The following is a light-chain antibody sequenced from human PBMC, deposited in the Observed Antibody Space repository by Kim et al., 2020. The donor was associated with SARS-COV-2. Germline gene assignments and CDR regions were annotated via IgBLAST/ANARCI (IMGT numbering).Light chain of an antibody. V-gene: IGKV6-21*01. CDR2: YAS. J-gene: IGKJ2*01. CDR3: HQTLTFPYT. Sequence: SLTPGEKVSITCRASQSVGTALHWYQHKTDQSPKVLIKYASQSFSGVPSRFTASGSGTDFTLTTNGLEAEDAATYYCHQTLTFPYTFGQGTKLEI. CDR1: QSVGTA.